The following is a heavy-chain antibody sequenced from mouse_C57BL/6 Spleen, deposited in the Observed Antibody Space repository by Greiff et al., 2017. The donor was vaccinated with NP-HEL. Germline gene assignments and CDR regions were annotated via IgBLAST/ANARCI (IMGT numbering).Heavy chain of an antibody. CDR2: IYPGSGST. D-gene: IGHD1-1*01. CDR1: GYTFTSYW. CDR3: ARPLRSLAGAMDD. J-gene: IGHJ4*01. Sequence: QVQLQQPGAELVKPGASVKMSCKASGYTFTSYWITWVKQRPGQGLEWIGDIYPGSGSTNYNEKFKSKATLTVDTSSSTAYMQLSSLTSKDSAVYYCARPLRSLAGAMDDWGQGTSVTVSS. V-gene: IGHV1-55*01.